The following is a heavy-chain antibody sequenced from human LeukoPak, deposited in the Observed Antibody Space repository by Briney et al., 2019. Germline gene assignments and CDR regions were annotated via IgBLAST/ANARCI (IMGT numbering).Heavy chain of an antibody. V-gene: IGHV1-69*06. Sequence: GSSVKVSCKASGGTFSSYAISWVRQAPGQGLEWMGGIIPIFGTANYAQKFQGRVTMTEGTSTDAAYMELSSLRSEDTAVYYCQGRGYSGYDFTIPIDYWGQGTLVTVSS. CDR1: GGTFSSYA. D-gene: IGHD5-12*01. J-gene: IGHJ4*02. CDR2: IIPIFGTA. CDR3: QGRGYSGYDFTIPIDY.